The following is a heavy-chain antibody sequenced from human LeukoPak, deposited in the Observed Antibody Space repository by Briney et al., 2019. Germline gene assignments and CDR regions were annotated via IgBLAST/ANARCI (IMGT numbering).Heavy chain of an antibody. CDR2: ISWNSGSI. CDR3: AEDNGFRGGSYTDY. V-gene: IGHV3-9*01. Sequence: PGRSLRLSCAASGFTFDDYAMHWVRQAPGKGLEWVSGISWNSGSIGYADSVKGRFTISRDNAKNSLYLQMNSLRAEDTALYYCAEDNGFRGGSYTDYWGQGTLVTVSS. CDR1: GFTFDDYA. D-gene: IGHD1-26*01. J-gene: IGHJ4*02.